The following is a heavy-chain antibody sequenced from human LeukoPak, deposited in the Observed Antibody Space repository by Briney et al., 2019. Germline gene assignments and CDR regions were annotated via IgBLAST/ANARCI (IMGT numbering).Heavy chain of an antibody. Sequence: GGSLRLSCAASGFIFSGYVMNWLRQAPGRGLEWVAYIRYDGSHKYYIDSVKGRFTISRDNSKNTLYLQMNSLRAEDTAVYYCAKEEDYYGSGSYLFGLDYWGQGTLVTVSS. CDR1: GFIFSGYV. D-gene: IGHD3-10*01. V-gene: IGHV3-30*02. J-gene: IGHJ4*02. CDR2: IRYDGSHK. CDR3: AKEEDYYGSGSYLFGLDY.